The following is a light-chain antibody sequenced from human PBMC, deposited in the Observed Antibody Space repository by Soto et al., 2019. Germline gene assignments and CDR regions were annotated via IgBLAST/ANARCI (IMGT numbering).Light chain of an antibody. CDR1: QSVSSY. J-gene: IGKJ3*01. CDR2: DAS. V-gene: IGKV3-11*01. Sequence: EIVLTQSPATLSLSPGERATLSCRASQSVSSYLAWYQQKPGQAPRLLIYDASNRATVIPARFSGSGSGTDFTLTISSLEPEDFAVYYCQHRSNWPLTFGPGTKVDIK. CDR3: QHRSNWPLT.